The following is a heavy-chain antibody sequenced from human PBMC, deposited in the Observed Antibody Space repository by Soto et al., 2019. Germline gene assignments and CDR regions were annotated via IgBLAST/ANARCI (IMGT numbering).Heavy chain of an antibody. J-gene: IGHJ6*02. D-gene: IGHD3-10*01. CDR2: IYSDGRT. CDR1: AFTVSSNY. CDR3: ASLYGSGSYFGYYYGMDV. Sequence: PGGSLRLSCAASAFTVSSNYMSWVRQAPGKGLEWVSVIYSDGRTLYADSVKGRFTFSRDNAKNSLYLQMNSLRAEDTAVYYCASLYGSGSYFGYYYGMDVWGQGTTVTVSS. V-gene: IGHV3-53*01.